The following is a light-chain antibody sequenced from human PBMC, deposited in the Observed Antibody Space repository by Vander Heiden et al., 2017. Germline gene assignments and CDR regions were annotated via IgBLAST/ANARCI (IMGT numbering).Light chain of an antibody. Sequence: DIQMTQSPSSLSASVGDRVTITCQASQDISNYLNWYQQKPGKGPKLLIYDASNLETGVPSRFSGSGSGTDFTFTISSLQPEDIATYYCQQYDNLRITFGGGTKVEIK. J-gene: IGKJ4*01. CDR3: QQYDNLRIT. CDR1: QDISNY. V-gene: IGKV1-33*01. CDR2: DAS.